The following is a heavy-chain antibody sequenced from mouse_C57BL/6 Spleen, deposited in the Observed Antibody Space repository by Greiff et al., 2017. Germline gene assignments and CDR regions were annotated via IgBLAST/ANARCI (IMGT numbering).Heavy chain of an antibody. CDR3: ARSGQDGKPYFDY. CDR1: GYSFTGYF. J-gene: IGHJ2*01. V-gene: IGHV1-20*01. Sequence: EVQLQQSGPELVKPGDSVTISCKASGYSFTGYFMNWVMQSHGKSLEWIGRINPYNGDTFYNQKFKGKATLTVDKSSSTAHMELRSLTSEDSAVYYCARSGQDGKPYFDYWGQGTTLTVSS. CDR2: INPYNGDT. D-gene: IGHD2-1*01.